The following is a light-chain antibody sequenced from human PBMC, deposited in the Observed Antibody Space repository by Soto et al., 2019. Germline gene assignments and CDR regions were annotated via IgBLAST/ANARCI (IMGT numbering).Light chain of an antibody. CDR2: KAS. CDR1: QTISSW. CDR3: LLDYAYFWA. J-gene: IGKJ1*01. V-gene: IGKV1-5*03. Sequence: IQMTQSPSTLSGSVGDRVTITCRASQTISSWLAWYQQKPGKAPKLLIYKASTLKSGVPSRFSGSGSGRDFTLTISSLQPEDFATYYCLLDYAYFWAFGQGTKVDIK.